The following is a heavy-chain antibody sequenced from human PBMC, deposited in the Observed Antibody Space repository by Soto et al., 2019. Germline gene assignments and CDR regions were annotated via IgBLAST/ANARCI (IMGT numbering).Heavy chain of an antibody. CDR2: FTAAGRNT. CDR3: AQMGGGNIPKLFHV. CDR1: GFTFSDFA. J-gene: IGHJ6*02. Sequence: SGGSLRLSCAASGFTFSDFAMSWVRKAPGKGLEWVSTFTAAGRNTFYADSVKGRFTISRDNSKSTLYLHVNSLRVDDTAVYYCAQMGGGNIPKLFHVWGHATMVTGSS. D-gene: IGHD6-6*01. V-gene: IGHV3-23*01.